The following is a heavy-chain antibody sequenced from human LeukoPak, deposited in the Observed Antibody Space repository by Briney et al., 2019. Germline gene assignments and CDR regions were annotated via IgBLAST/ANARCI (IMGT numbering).Heavy chain of an antibody. J-gene: IGHJ4*02. CDR3: ATDPAMVRGVHGGY. CDR2: FDPEDGET. D-gene: IGHD3-10*01. CDR1: GYTLTELS. V-gene: IGHV1-24*01. Sequence: GASVRVSCKVSGYTLTELSMHWVRQAPGKGLEWMGGFDPEDGETIYAQKFQGRVTMTEDTSTDTAYMELSSLRSEDMAVYYCATDPAMVRGVHGGYWGQGTLVTVSS.